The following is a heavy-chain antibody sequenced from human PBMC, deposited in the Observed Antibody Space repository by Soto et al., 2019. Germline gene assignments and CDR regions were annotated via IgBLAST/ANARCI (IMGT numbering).Heavy chain of an antibody. CDR3: AKDWSIAARLYFDS. D-gene: IGHD6-6*01. CDR1: GFTFSSYA. CDR2: ISYDGSNK. J-gene: IGHJ4*02. V-gene: IGHV3-30-3*01. Sequence: GGSLRLSCAASGFTFSSYAMHWVHQAPGKGLEWVAVISYDGSNKYYADSVKGRFTISRDNSKNTLYLQMNSLRAEDTAVYYCAKDWSIAARLYFDSWGQGTLVTVSS.